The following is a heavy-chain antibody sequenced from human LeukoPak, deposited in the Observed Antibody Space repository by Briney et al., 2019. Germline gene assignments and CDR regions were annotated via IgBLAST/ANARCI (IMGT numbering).Heavy chain of an antibody. CDR1: GGSISSSSYY. Sequence: SETLSLTCTVSGGSISSSSYYWGWIRQPPGKGLEWIGSIYYSGSTYYNPSLKSRVTISVDTSKNQFSLKLSSVTAADTAVYYCARAPFDILTGYFLFDSWGQGTLITVSS. V-gene: IGHV4-39*07. CDR3: ARAPFDILTGYFLFDS. D-gene: IGHD3-9*01. CDR2: IYYSGST. J-gene: IGHJ4*02.